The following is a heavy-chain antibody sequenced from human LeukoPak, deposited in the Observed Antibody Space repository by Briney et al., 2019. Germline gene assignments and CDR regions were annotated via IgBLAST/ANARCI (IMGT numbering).Heavy chain of an antibody. J-gene: IGHJ4*02. CDR2: IWYDGSKK. CDR3: ARMSGSHIDY. CDR1: GFTVSSNY. V-gene: IGHV3-33*08. D-gene: IGHD1-26*01. Sequence: PGGSLRLSCAASGFTVSSNYMSWVRQAPGKGLEWVAVIWYDGSKKYYADSVKGRFTISRDNSKNTLGLQMDRLRAEDTAVYYCARMSGSHIDYWGQGTLVTVSS.